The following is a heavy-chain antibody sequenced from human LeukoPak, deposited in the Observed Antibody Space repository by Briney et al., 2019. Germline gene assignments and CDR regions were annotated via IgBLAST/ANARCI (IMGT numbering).Heavy chain of an antibody. CDR1: GYTFTSYG. J-gene: IGHJ3*02. D-gene: IGHD3-10*01. Sequence: ASVTVSCKASGYTFTSYGISWVRQAPGQGLEWMGWISAYNGNTNYAQKLQGRVTMTTDTSTSTAYMELRSLRSDDTAVYYCARDREITMVRGSKDAFDIWGQGTMVTVSS. CDR2: ISAYNGNT. V-gene: IGHV1-18*01. CDR3: ARDREITMVRGSKDAFDI.